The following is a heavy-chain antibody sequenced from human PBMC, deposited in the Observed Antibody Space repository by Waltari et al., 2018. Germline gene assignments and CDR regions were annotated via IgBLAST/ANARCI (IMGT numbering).Heavy chain of an antibody. V-gene: IGHV3-21*01. Sequence: EVQLVESGGGLVKPGGSLRLSCAASGFTFSSYSMNWVRQAPGKGLEWVSSISSRSIYIYYADSVKGRFTISRDNAKNSLYLQMNSLRAEDTAVYYCARDPRYCSSTSCHDYWGQGTLVTVSS. J-gene: IGHJ4*02. CDR3: ARDPRYCSSTSCHDY. CDR1: GFTFSSYS. CDR2: ISSRSIYI. D-gene: IGHD2-2*01.